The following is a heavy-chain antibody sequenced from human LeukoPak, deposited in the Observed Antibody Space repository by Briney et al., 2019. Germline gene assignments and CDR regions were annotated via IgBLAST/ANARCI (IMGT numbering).Heavy chain of an antibody. CDR2: IYYSGST. CDR1: GGSISSYY. J-gene: IGHJ4*02. CDR3: ARVTGGADFDY. D-gene: IGHD3-10*01. Sequence: PSETLSLTCTVSGGSISSYYWGWIRPPPGKGLEWIGYIYYSGSTNYNPSLKRRVTISVDTSKNQFSLKLSSVTAADTAVYYCARVTGGADFDYWGQGTLVTVSS. V-gene: IGHV4-59*01.